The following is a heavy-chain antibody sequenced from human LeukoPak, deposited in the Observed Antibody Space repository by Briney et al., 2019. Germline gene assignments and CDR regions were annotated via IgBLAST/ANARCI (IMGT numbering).Heavy chain of an antibody. J-gene: IGHJ5*02. V-gene: IGHV3-23*01. D-gene: IGHD4-17*01. CDR2: INDGGSIT. CDR1: GFTFDDYA. Sequence: GGTLRLSCAASGFTFDDYAMTWVRQAPGKGLEWVSTINDGGSITYYADSVKGRFTISRDNSKNTLYLQMNSPRAEDTAIYYCARDRGDYTNWFDPWGQGTLVTVSS. CDR3: ARDRGDYTNWFDP.